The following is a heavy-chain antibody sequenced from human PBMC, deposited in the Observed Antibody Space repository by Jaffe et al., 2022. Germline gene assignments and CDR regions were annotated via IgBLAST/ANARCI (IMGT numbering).Heavy chain of an antibody. J-gene: IGHJ5*02. V-gene: IGHV3-7*05. Sequence: EVQLVESGGGLVQPGGSLRLSCAASGFTFSSYWMSWVRQAPGKGLEWVANIKQDGSEKYYVDSVKGRFTISRDNAKNSLYLQMNSLRAEDTAVYYCARDLFPAQLTPYNWFDPWGQGTLVTVSS. CDR1: GFTFSSYW. CDR3: ARDLFPAQLTPYNWFDP. CDR2: IKQDGSEK. D-gene: IGHD6-13*01.